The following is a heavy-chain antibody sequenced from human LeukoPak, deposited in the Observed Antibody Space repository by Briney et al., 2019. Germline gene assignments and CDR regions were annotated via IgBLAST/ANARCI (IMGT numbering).Heavy chain of an antibody. V-gene: IGHV1-3*01. CDR2: INAGNGNT. J-gene: IGHJ4*02. Sequence: ASVKVSCKASGYTFTSYAMHWVRQAPGQRLEWMGWINAGNGNTKYSQKFQGRVTITGDTSASTAYMELSSLRSEDTAVYYCEREPEYDILTGYLDYWGQGTLVTVSS. CDR1: GYTFTSYA. D-gene: IGHD3-9*01. CDR3: EREPEYDILTGYLDY.